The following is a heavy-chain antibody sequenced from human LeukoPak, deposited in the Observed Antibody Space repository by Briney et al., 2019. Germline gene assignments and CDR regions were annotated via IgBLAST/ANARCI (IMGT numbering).Heavy chain of an antibody. CDR3: ARARGGTVTTSPFDY. CDR1: GGSISGGGYY. Sequence: SQTLSLTCTVSGGSISGGGYYWSWIRQHPGKGLEWIGYIYYSGSTYYNPSLKSRVTISVDTSKNQFSLKLSSVTAADTAVYYCARARGGTVTTSPFDYWGQGTLVTVSS. V-gene: IGHV4-31*03. J-gene: IGHJ4*02. CDR2: IYYSGST. D-gene: IGHD4-17*01.